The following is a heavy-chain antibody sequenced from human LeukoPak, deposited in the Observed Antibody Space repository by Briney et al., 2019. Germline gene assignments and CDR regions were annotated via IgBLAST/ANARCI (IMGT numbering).Heavy chain of an antibody. J-gene: IGHJ4*02. D-gene: IGHD1-26*01. CDR3: ARGGSYSDFDS. V-gene: IGHV4-61*02. CDR1: GGSISSGHYH. Sequence: NPSQALSLTCTVSGGSISSGHYHWSWIRQPAGKGLEWIGRIHTSGNTNYNPSFQSRVTISADTSKNQFSLKLSSVTAADTAVYYCARGGSYSDFDSWGQGTLVTVSS. CDR2: IHTSGNT.